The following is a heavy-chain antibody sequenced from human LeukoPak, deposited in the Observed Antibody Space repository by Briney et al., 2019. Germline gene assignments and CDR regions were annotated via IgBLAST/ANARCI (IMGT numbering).Heavy chain of an antibody. Sequence: GGSLRLSFAAPGFTFSSYSMNWVRQAPGKGLGWVSSISSSSSYIYYADSVKGRFTISRDNAKNSLYLQMNSLRAEDTAVYYCVRDEGYCSSTSCYSDYWGQGTLVTVSS. CDR2: ISSSSSYI. J-gene: IGHJ4*02. CDR1: GFTFSSYS. D-gene: IGHD2-2*01. V-gene: IGHV3-21*01. CDR3: VRDEGYCSSTSCYSDY.